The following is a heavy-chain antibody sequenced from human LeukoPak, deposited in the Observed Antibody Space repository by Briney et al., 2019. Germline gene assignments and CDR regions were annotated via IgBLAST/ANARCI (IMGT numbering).Heavy chain of an antibody. J-gene: IGHJ4*02. V-gene: IGHV4-61*02. D-gene: IGHD3-10*01. Sequence: SETLSLTCTVSGDSISSGSYYWSWIRQPAGKGLEWIGRIYTSGNTYYNPSLRSRVTISVDTSKNQFSLKLSSVTAADTAMYYCAREVGGSYYGPTDHWGQGTRVTVST. CDR2: IYTSGNT. CDR3: AREVGGSYYGPTDH. CDR1: GDSISSGSYY.